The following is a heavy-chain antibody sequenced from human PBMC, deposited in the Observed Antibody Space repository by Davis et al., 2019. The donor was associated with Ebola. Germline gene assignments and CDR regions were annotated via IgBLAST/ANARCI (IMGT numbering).Heavy chain of an antibody. D-gene: IGHD6-19*01. CDR3: TTAQLKYSSGWDYYGMDV. V-gene: IGHV3-15*01. CDR1: GFTFSSYS. CDR2: IKSKTDGGTT. Sequence: GESLKISCAASGFTFSSYSMNWVRQAPGKGLEWVGRIKSKTDGGTTDYAAPVKGRFIISRDDSKNTLYLQMNSLKTEDIAVYYCTTAQLKYSSGWDYYGMDVWGQGTTVTVSS. J-gene: IGHJ6*02.